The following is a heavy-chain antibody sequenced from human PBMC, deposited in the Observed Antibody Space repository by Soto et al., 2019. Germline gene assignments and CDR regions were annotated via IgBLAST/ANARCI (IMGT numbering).Heavy chain of an antibody. J-gene: IGHJ6*02. Sequence: QVQLVQSGAEVKKPGSSVKVSCKASGGAFSDYAFSWVRQAPGQGLEWLGGIMPIFRAPDYAQKFQGRVTITEDEFTRTAYMEMNGLRSEDAAVYYCASWLKGPDIGNYYYGMDVWGQGTTVTVS. D-gene: IGHD2-15*01. CDR2: IMPIFRAP. CDR3: ASWLKGPDIGNYYYGMDV. V-gene: IGHV1-69*12. CDR1: GGAFSDYA.